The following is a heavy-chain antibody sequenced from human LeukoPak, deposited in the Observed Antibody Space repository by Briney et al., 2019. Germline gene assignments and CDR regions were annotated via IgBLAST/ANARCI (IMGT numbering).Heavy chain of an antibody. J-gene: IGHJ5*02. CDR2: IYRSGST. Sequence: SETLSLTCTVSGYSISSGYYWVWIRQPPGKGLEWIGNIYRSGSTYYSPSLKSRVTISVDTSKNQFSLKLSSVTAADTAVYYCARVDGTTNCITPWGQGTRVTVSS. D-gene: IGHD2-2*01. CDR1: GYSISSGYY. CDR3: ARVDGTTNCITP. V-gene: IGHV4-38-2*02.